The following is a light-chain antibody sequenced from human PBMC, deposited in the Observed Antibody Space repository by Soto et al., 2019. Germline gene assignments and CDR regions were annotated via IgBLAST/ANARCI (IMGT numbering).Light chain of an antibody. J-gene: IGKJ1*01. CDR1: QSISSW. Sequence: DIQMTQSPSTLSASVGDRVTITCRASQSISSWLAWYQQKPGKAPKLLIYDASRLESGVPSRFSGSGSGTEFTLTISSLQPDDFATYYCQQDNSYLPWTFGQGTKVEIK. CDR2: DAS. CDR3: QQDNSYLPWT. V-gene: IGKV1-5*01.